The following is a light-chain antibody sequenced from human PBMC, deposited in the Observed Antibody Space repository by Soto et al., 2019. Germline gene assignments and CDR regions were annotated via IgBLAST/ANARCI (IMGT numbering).Light chain of an antibody. CDR1: QSVSSTF. J-gene: IGKJ1*01. CDR2: GSS. CDR3: QQYDSSRT. V-gene: IGKV3-20*01. Sequence: EIVLTQSPGTLSLSPGERATLSCRASQSVSSTFLAWYQQKPGQAPRVLIYGSSARAAGIPDRFSGSGSGTDFTLTISRLEPDDFAVYYCQQYDSSRTFGQGTKVEMK.